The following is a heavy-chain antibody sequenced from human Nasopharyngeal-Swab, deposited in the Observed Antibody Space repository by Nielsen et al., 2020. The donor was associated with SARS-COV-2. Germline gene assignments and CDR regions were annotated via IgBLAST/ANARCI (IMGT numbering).Heavy chain of an antibody. CDR1: GYSISSGYY. D-gene: IGHD1-26*01. V-gene: IGHV4-38-2*02. J-gene: IGHJ4*02. CDR3: ARDQTVGAYDY. CDR2: IYRSGST. Sequence: SETLSLTCTVSGYSISSGYYWGWIRQPPGKGLEWIGSIYRSGSTYYNPSLKSRVTISVDTSKNQFSLKLSSVTAADTAVYYCARDQTVGAYDYWGQGTLVTVSS.